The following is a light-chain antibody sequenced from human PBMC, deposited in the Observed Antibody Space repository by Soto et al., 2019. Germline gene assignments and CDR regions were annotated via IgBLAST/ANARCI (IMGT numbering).Light chain of an antibody. J-gene: IGLJ1*01. CDR2: EVS. V-gene: IGLV2-8*01. CDR3: SSYAGINFYV. CDR1: SSDVGNYNY. Sequence: QSALTQPPSASGSPGQSVTISCTGTSSDVGNYNYVSWYQQHPGKAPKLMIYEVSKRPSGVPDRFSGSKSGNTASLTVSGLQAEDEADYYFSSYAGINFYVFGTGTKLTVL.